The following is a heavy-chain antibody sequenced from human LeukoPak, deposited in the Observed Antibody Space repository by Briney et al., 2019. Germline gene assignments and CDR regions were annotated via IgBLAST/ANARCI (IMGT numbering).Heavy chain of an antibody. CDR3: VRASGSFDY. J-gene: IGHJ4*02. Sequence: PGGSLRLSCAASGFTFSDYGIHWVRRAPGKGLEWVAVIWSDGSNKYYADPVKGRFTISRDNSRKTLYLQMNSLRVEDTAVYYCVRASGSFDYWGQGTLVTVSS. CDR1: GFTFSDYG. V-gene: IGHV3-33*01. CDR2: IWSDGSNK. D-gene: IGHD3-10*01.